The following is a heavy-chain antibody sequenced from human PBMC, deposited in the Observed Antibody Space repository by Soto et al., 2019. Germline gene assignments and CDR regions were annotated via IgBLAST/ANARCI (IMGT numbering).Heavy chain of an antibody. CDR1: GFTFXSXX. CDR3: AKAEGYCSGGSCYVY. V-gene: IGHV3-23*01. Sequence: GGSLRLSCAASGFTFXSXXXSWVRQAPGKGLEWVSAISGSGGSTYYADSVKGRFTISRDNSKNTLYLQMNSLRAEDTAVYYCAKAEGYCSGGSCYVYWGQGTLVTVSS. J-gene: IGHJ4*02. D-gene: IGHD2-15*01. CDR2: ISGSGGST.